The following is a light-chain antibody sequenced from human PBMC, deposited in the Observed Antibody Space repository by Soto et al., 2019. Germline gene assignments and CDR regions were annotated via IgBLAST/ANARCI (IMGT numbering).Light chain of an antibody. J-gene: IGKJ1*01. CDR1: QSISSW. Sequence: DIPLTQSHSTRSAGVGHRATXTSRASQSISSWLAWYQQKPGKAPKLLIYDASSLESGVPSRFSGSGSGTEFTLTISSLQPDDFATYYCQQSYSTPQTFGQGTKVDNK. CDR3: QQSYSTPQT. CDR2: DAS. V-gene: IGKV1-5*01.